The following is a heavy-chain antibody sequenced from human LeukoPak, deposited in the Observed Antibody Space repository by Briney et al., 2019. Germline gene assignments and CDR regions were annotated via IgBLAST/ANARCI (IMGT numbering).Heavy chain of an antibody. CDR3: ARVGENIVVVPAAMEGFDY. D-gene: IGHD2-2*01. V-gene: IGHV4-34*01. CDR1: GGSFSGYY. J-gene: IGHJ4*02. Sequence: SETLSLTCAVYGGSFSGYYWSWIRQPPGKGLEWIGEINHSGSTNYNPSLKSRVTISVDTSKNQFSLKLSSVTAADTAVYYCARVGENIVVVPAAMEGFDYWGQGTLVTVSS. CDR2: INHSGST.